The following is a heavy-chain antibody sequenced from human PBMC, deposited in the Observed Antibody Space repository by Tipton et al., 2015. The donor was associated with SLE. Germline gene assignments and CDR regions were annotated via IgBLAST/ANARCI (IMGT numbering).Heavy chain of an antibody. V-gene: IGHV4-59*01. D-gene: IGHD2-2*01. J-gene: IGHJ4*02. CDR3: ARVRTSYCPTLGY. Sequence: TLSLTCTVSGGPINSYYWSWIRQPPGKGLEWIGYIYYSGSTNYKPSLKSRVTITRDTSATTAYMELSSLKSEDTAVYYCARVRTSYCPTLGYWGQGTLVTVSS. CDR2: IYYSGST. CDR1: GGPINSYY.